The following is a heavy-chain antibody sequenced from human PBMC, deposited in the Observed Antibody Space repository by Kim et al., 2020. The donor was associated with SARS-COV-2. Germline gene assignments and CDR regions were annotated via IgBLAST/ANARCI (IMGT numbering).Heavy chain of an antibody. V-gene: IGHV4-34*01. J-gene: IGHJ4*02. CDR1: GGSFSGYY. Sequence: SETLSLTCAVYGGSFSGYYWSWIRQPPGKGLEWIGEINHSGSTNYNPSLKSRVTISVDTSKNQFSLKLSSVTAADTAVYYCARGYPPFHMVRGVCFDYWGQGTLVTVSS. D-gene: IGHD3-10*01. CDR2: INHSGST. CDR3: ARGYPPFHMVRGVCFDY.